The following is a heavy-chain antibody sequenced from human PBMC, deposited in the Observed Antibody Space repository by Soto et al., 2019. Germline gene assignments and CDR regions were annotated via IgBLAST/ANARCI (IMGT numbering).Heavy chain of an antibody. CDR2: IFYSGGT. Sequence: SETLSLTCTVSGDSISTSNYYWGWIRQPPGEGLEWIGHIFYSGGTYYNPSLKSRVTISVDTSKNQFSLKLNSITAADTAVYFCARRGGGDYLFDSWGQGMLVTVSS. D-gene: IGHD4-17*01. J-gene: IGHJ4*02. V-gene: IGHV4-39*01. CDR3: ARRGGGDYLFDS. CDR1: GDSISTSNYY.